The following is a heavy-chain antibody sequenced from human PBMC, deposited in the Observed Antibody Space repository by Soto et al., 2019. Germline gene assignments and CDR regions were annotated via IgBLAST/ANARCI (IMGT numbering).Heavy chain of an antibody. CDR1: VFAFDDYV. D-gene: IGHD6-13*01. CDR3: AKGGSAALIAPSGRDNWFDP. Sequence: PLRLSCPASVFAFDDYVMHWVRQPPGRGLEWVSGITWNGGTIRYVDSVKGRFTISRDNAENSLYLQMNSLRPEDTAVYYCAKGGSAALIAPSGRDNWFDPWGQGTQVTVSS. CDR2: ITWNGGTI. J-gene: IGHJ5*02. V-gene: IGHV3-9*01.